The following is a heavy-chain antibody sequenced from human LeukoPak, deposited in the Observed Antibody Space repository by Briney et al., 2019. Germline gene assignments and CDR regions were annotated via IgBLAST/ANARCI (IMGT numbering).Heavy chain of an antibody. J-gene: IGHJ4*02. CDR1: GGSISGTNG. D-gene: IGHD1-26*01. Sequence: SETLSLTCGVSGGSISGTNGWSWVRQPPGQGLEWIGEISLRGLTNYNPSLRSRLTMSLDESKNQVSLNLTSVTAADTAVYYCSRESGPFSPFGFWGQGTLVSVHS. CDR3: SRESGPFSPFGF. CDR2: ISLRGLT. V-gene: IGHV4-4*02.